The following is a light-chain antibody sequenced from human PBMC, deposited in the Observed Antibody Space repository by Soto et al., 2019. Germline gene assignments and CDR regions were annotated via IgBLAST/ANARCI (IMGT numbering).Light chain of an antibody. CDR2: GAS. Sequence: IVMTKSPATLSVSPGERATLSCRASQSVSTNLAWYQQKPGQAPRLLIYGASTWATGIPARFSGSGSGTEFTLTISSLQSEDFAVYYCQQYNNWWTFGQGTKVEIK. V-gene: IGKV3-15*01. CDR3: QQYNNWWT. CDR1: QSVSTN. J-gene: IGKJ1*01.